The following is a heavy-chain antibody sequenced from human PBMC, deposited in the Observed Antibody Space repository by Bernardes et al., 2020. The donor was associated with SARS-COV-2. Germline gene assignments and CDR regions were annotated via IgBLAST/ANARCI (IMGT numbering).Heavy chain of an antibody. D-gene: IGHD4-17*01. CDR2: ITYEGSSI. CDR3: AWDVLSVTTPL. V-gene: IGHV3-30-3*01. CDR1: GFTFSNYP. J-gene: IGHJ4*02. Sequence: GGSLRLSCVASGFTFSNYPMHWVRQFPGKGLDWLAVITYEGSSINYADSVKGRFTIPRDNSKNTLYLQMDSLRAEDTAVSYCAWDVLSVTTPLWGRGTLVAVSS.